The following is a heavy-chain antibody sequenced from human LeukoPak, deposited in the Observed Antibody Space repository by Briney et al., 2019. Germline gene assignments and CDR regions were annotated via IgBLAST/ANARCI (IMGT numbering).Heavy chain of an antibody. Sequence: GGSLRLSCAASEFTFSNFWMSWVRQAPGKGLEWVANIKGDGSEKTYGDSVKGRFTVSRDNAKNSLFLQMDSVRAEDTAVYYCARPRGWSYFDYWGGGSLVTVSS. D-gene: IGHD6-19*01. V-gene: IGHV3-7*01. CDR1: EFTFSNFW. CDR2: IKGDGSEK. CDR3: ARPRGWSYFDY. J-gene: IGHJ4*02.